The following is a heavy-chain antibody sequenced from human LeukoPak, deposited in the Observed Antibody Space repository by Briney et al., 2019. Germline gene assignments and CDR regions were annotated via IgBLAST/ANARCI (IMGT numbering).Heavy chain of an antibody. V-gene: IGHV4-59*01. CDR3: ARGPTGIAFDY. CDR1: GGSISSYY. J-gene: IGHJ4*02. Sequence: KTSETLSLTCSVSGGSISSYYWSWIRQPPGKGLEWIGYIYYSGNTNYNPSLKSRVTISVDTSKNQFSLKLSSVTAADAAVYYCARGPTGIAFDYWGQGILVTVSS. D-gene: IGHD6-13*01. CDR2: IYYSGNT.